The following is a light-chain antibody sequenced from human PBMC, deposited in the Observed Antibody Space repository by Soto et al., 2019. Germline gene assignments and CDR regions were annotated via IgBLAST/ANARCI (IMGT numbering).Light chain of an antibody. CDR3: CSYAGSFTGV. CDR1: SSDVGGYKY. CDR2: VVS. J-gene: IGLJ3*02. Sequence: QSALTQPRSVSESPGQSVTISCSGTSSDVGGYKYVSWYQQHPGKAPKLMIYVVSKRPSGVPDRFSGSKSGSTASLTISGLQAEDEADYYCCSYAGSFTGVFGGGTKLTVL. V-gene: IGLV2-11*01.